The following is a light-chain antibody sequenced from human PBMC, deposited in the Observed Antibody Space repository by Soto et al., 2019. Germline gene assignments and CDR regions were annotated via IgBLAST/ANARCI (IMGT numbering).Light chain of an antibody. Sequence: QSALTQPRSVSGSPGQSVPISCTGTSNDVGAYNYVSWYQQHPGKAPKLIIYDVTQRPSGFPDRFSGSKSGNTASLTISGLPAEDEDDYYCCSYGGSDWVFGGGTKLTVL. CDR2: DVT. CDR3: CSYGGSDWV. V-gene: IGLV2-11*01. J-gene: IGLJ3*02. CDR1: SNDVGAYNY.